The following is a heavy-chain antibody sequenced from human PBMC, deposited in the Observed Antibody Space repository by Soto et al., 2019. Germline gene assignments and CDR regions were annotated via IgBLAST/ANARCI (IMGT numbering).Heavy chain of an antibody. CDR1: GGSFSGYY. CDR3: ARGVGGWYYFAY. CDR2: INHSGST. Sequence: QVQLQQWGAGLLKPSETLSLTCAVYGGSFSGYYWSWIRQPPGKGLEWIGEINHSGSTNYNPSLKSRVTISVDTSKNQFSLKLSSVTAADTAVYYCARGVGGWYYFAYWGQGTLVTVSS. J-gene: IGHJ4*02. D-gene: IGHD6-19*01. V-gene: IGHV4-34*01.